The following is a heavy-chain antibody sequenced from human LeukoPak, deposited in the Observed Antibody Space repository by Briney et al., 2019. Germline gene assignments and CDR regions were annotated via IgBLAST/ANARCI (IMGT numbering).Heavy chain of an antibody. CDR3: ARESSAGYFDWLSPPHLDY. D-gene: IGHD3-9*01. CDR1: GFTFSGYE. J-gene: IGHJ4*02. V-gene: IGHV3-48*03. CDR2: ISSSGSTI. Sequence: PGGSLRLSCAASGFTFSGYEMNWVRQAPGKGLEWVSYISSSGSTIYYADSVKGRFTISRDNAKNSLYLQMNSLRAEDTAVYYCARESSAGYFDWLSPPHLDYWGQGTLVTVSS.